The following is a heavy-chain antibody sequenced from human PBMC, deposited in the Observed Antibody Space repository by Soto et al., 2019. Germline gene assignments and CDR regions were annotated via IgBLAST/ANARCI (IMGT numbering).Heavy chain of an antibody. CDR1: GFTFSSYW. D-gene: IGHD6-19*01. CDR3: VAGSGWLSDY. CDR2: IEKDGSEK. Sequence: EVQLVESGGGLVQPGGSLRLTCAASGFTFSSYWMNWVRLAPGKGLEWVANIEKDGSEKNYLDSVRGRFTISRDNAKNSLFLQMNSLRAEDTAVYYCVAGSGWLSDYWGQGTHLTVSS. J-gene: IGHJ4*02. V-gene: IGHV3-7*03.